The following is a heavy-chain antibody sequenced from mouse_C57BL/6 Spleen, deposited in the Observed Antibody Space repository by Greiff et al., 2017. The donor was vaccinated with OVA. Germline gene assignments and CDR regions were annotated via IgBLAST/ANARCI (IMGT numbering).Heavy chain of an antibody. J-gene: IGHJ2*01. CDR2: ISDGGSYT. Sequence: EVQLVESGGGLVKPGGSLKLSCAASGFTFSSYAMSWVRQTPEKRLEWVATISDGGSYTYYPDNVKGRFTISRDNAKNNLYLQMSHLKYEDTAMYYCARDRTVVFDYWGQGTTLTVSS. V-gene: IGHV5-4*01. D-gene: IGHD1-1*01. CDR1: GFTFSSYA. CDR3: ARDRTVVFDY.